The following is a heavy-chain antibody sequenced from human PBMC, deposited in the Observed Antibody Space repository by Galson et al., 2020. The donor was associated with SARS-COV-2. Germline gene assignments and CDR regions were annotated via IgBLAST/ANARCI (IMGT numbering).Heavy chain of an antibody. CDR2: ISWNSVSI. V-gene: IGHV3-9*01. J-gene: IGHJ4*02. D-gene: IGHD3-22*01. CDR1: GFNLDDYS. CDR3: TKGGVGGLYDSGGFYDFDA. Sequence: GGSLRLSCAASGFNLDDYSMHWVRQVPGKGLEWVSGISWNSVSIGYVDSVKGRFTISRDNGKKSLYLQMNSLRDDDTAVYYCTKGGVGGLYDSGGFYDFDAWGQGTLVTVSS.